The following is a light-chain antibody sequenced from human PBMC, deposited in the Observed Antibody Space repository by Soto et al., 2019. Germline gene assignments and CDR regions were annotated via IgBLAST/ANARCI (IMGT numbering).Light chain of an antibody. V-gene: IGKV1-5*03. CDR2: KAS. J-gene: IGKJ1*01. CDR3: QQYNTYLT. Sequence: DIQMTQSPSTLSASVGDRVTITCRASQSIYDWLAWYQQRPGKAPKRLIYKASNLEGGVPTRVSGSACGKKSTLTISSLQPVYFASYYCQQYNTYLTFRQGPKVEIK. CDR1: QSIYDW.